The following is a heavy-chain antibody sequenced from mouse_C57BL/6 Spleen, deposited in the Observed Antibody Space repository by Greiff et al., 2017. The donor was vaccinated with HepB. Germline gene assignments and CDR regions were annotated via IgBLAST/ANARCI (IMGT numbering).Heavy chain of an antibody. CDR1: GYTFTDYN. Sequence: EVQLQQSGPELVKPGASVRMSCKASGYTFTDYNMHWVKQSHGKSLEWIGYINPNNGGTSYNQKFKGKATLTVNKSSSTAYMELRSLTSEDSAVYYCARITTVVATHWYFDVWGTGTTVTVSS. CDR3: ARITTVVATHWYFDV. J-gene: IGHJ1*03. CDR2: INPNNGGT. D-gene: IGHD1-1*01. V-gene: IGHV1-22*01.